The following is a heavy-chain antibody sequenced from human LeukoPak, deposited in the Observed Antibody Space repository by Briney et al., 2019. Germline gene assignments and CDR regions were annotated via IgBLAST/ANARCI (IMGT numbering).Heavy chain of an antibody. Sequence: GASLKISCEASGYSFTSYWIGWVRQMPGKGLERMGIIYPGDSDTTYSPSFQGQVTISVDKSISTAYLQWGSLKASDTAIYYCARRQGSGSYPFDYWGQGTLVTVSS. CDR2: IYPGDSDT. D-gene: IGHD1-26*01. J-gene: IGHJ4*02. CDR1: GYSFTSYW. V-gene: IGHV5-51*01. CDR3: ARRQGSGSYPFDY.